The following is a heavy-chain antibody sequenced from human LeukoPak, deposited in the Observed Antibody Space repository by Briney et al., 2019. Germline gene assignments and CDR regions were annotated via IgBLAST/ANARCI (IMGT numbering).Heavy chain of an antibody. Sequence: GGSLRLSCAASGFTFSSYGMSWVRQAPGKGLEWVSAISGSGGSTYYADSVKGRFTISRDNSKKTLSLHMNSLRADDTALYYCARAPPLGSTWYDSYMDVWGKGTTVTVSS. J-gene: IGHJ6*03. CDR3: ARAPPLGSTWYDSYMDV. V-gene: IGHV3-23*01. CDR2: ISGSGGST. CDR1: GFTFSSYG. D-gene: IGHD6-13*01.